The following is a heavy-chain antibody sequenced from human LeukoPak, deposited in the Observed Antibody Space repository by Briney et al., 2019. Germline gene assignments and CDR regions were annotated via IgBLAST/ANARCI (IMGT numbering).Heavy chain of an antibody. CDR3: AREWGDRIQLNSFDY. D-gene: IGHD5-18*01. J-gene: IGHJ4*02. CDR2: IYYSGST. V-gene: IGHV4-39*07. CDR1: GGSISSSSYY. Sequence: PSETLSLTCTVSGGSISSSSYYWGWIRQPPGKGLEWIGSIYYSGSTYYNPSLKSRVTIPLDTSKNQFSLKLSSMTAADTAVYYCAREWGDRIQLNSFDYWGQGTLVTASS.